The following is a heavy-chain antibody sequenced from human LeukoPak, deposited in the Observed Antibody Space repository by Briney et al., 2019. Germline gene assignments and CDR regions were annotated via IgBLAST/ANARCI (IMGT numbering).Heavy chain of an antibody. D-gene: IGHD6-6*01. J-gene: IGHJ3*02. CDR3: VKAAPGPHDAFDI. V-gene: IGHV4-61*01. Sequence: KASETLSLTCTVSGGSVSSGTYYWNWIRQPPGKGLEWIGDIHCSGITNYNPSLKSRVTISLDTSKKQFSLKLSSVTAADTAVYFCVKAAPGPHDAFDIWGQGTVVTVSS. CDR1: GGSVSSGTYY. CDR2: IHCSGIT.